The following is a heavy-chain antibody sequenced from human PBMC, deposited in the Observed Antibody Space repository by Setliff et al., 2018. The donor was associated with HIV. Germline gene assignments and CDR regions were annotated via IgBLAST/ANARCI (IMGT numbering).Heavy chain of an antibody. V-gene: IGHV4-34*01. CDR2: INQSGIS. CDR3: ARGGGFWSGQLDY. Sequence: SFSAHYWTWIRQPPWKGLDWIGEINQSGISNFNPSLKSRVTMPIDTPKNQFSLKLSSVTAADTAVYFCARGGGFWSGQLDYWGQGTLFTVSS. J-gene: IGHJ4*02. CDR1: SFSAHY. D-gene: IGHD3-3*01.